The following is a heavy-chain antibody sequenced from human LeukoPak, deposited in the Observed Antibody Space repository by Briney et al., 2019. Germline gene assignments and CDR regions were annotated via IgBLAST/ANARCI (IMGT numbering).Heavy chain of an antibody. D-gene: IGHD3-10*01. Sequence: GGSLRLXCAASGFTFSSYGMHWVRQAPGKGLEWVSRINSDGSSTSYADSVKGRFTISRDNAKNTLYLQMNSLRAEDTAVYYCARALSRTFSGHYFDYWGQGTLVTVSS. CDR2: INSDGSST. CDR3: ARALSRTFSGHYFDY. V-gene: IGHV3-74*01. J-gene: IGHJ4*02. CDR1: GFTFSSYG.